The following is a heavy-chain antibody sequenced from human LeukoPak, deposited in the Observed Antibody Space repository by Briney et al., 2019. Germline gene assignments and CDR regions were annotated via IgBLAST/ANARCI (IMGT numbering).Heavy chain of an antibody. J-gene: IGHJ3*02. D-gene: IGHD2-2*01. CDR1: GGSFSGYY. Sequence: SETLSLTCAVYGGSFSGYYWSWIRQPPGKGLEWIGEINHSGSTNCNPSLKSRVTISVDTSKNQFSLKLSSVTAADTAVYYCARLIVVVPAALRPDIWGQGTMVTVSS. CDR3: ARLIVVVPAALRPDI. V-gene: IGHV4-34*01. CDR2: INHSGST.